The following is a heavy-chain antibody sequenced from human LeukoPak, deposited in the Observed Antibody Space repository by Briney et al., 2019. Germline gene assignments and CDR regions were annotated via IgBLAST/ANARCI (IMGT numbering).Heavy chain of an antibody. V-gene: IGHV1-18*01. CDR2: ISAYNGNT. D-gene: IGHD3-3*01. J-gene: IGHJ4*02. CDR1: GYTFTSYG. Sequence: ASVTVSCTASGYTFTSYGISWVRQAPRQGLEWMGWISAYNGNTNYAQKLQGRVTMTTETSTRTAYIELRSLRSEDTAVYYCARAKGPPYYDFWSGYYFDYWGQGTLVTVSS. CDR3: ARAKGPPYYDFWSGYYFDY.